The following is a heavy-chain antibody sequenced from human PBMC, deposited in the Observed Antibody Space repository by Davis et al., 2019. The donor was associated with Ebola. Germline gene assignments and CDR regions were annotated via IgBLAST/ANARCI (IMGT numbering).Heavy chain of an antibody. CDR3: VRTTYGAPEY. D-gene: IGHD4-17*01. CDR1: GFTFSDYY. Sequence: GESLKISCAASGFTFSDYYLSWIRQAPGKGLEWVANIKEDGSEMYYVDSVKGRFTISRDNAKNSLSLQMNSLTAEDTAVYYCVRTTYGAPEYWGQGTLVTVSS. J-gene: IGHJ4*02. V-gene: IGHV3-7*01. CDR2: IKEDGSEM.